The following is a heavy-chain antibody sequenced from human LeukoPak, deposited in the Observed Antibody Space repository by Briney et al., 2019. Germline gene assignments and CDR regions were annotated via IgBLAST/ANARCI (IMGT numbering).Heavy chain of an antibody. Sequence: GGSLRLSCAASGFTFNTYRMTWVRQAPGKGLEWVANIKQDGSEKYYVDSVKGRFTISRDNAKNSLYLQMNSLRAEDTAVYYCTLLGGRFDYWGQGTLVTVSS. CDR1: GFTFNTYR. J-gene: IGHJ4*02. CDR3: TLLGGRFDY. V-gene: IGHV3-7*01. CDR2: IKQDGSEK. D-gene: IGHD1-26*01.